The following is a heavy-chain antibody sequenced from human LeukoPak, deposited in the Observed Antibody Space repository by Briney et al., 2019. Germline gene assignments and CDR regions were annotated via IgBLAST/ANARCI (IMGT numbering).Heavy chain of an antibody. CDR3: ARHSLSGGIDY. Sequence: SETLSLTCTVSVGSFSTNTYYWGWIRRPPGKGLEWIENIYFSGTSRYNPSLRSRVTISVDTSKNQFSLKLSSVTAADTAVYFCARHSLSGGIDYWGQGILVTVSS. CDR2: IYFSGTS. D-gene: IGHD3-16*01. V-gene: IGHV4-39*01. CDR1: VGSFSTNTYY. J-gene: IGHJ4*02.